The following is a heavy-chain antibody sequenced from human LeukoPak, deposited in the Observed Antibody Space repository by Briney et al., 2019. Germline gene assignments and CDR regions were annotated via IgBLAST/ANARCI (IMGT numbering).Heavy chain of an antibody. D-gene: IGHD1-26*01. CDR3: AKDREGATMGPDY. V-gene: IGHV3-30*02. Sequence: GGSLRLSCAASGFTFSSYGMHWVRQAPGKGLEWVAFIRYDGSNKYYADSVKGRFTISRDNSKNTLHLQMNSLRAEDTAVYYCAKDREGATMGPDYWGQGTLVTVSS. J-gene: IGHJ4*02. CDR1: GFTFSSYG. CDR2: IRYDGSNK.